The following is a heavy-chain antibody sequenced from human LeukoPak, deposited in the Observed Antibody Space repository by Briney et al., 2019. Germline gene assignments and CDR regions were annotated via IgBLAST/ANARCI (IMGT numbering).Heavy chain of an antibody. CDR1: GFTFNSFF. J-gene: IGHJ4*02. CDR3: VRDLGHCRHYYEY. Sequence: GGSLRLSCAASGFTFNSFFLNWVRLTPGRELEWVSCISQDGSGTFYMDSVRGRFTISRDNTKNSLYLLMNSLRAEDTAVYFCVRDLGHCRHYYEYWGQGALVTVSS. V-gene: IGHV3-7*01. CDR2: ISQDGSGT. D-gene: IGHD2-21*02.